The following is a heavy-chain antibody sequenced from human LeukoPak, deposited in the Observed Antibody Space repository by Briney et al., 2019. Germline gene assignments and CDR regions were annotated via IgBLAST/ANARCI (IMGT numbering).Heavy chain of an antibody. CDR3: ARDLPVAGTSDY. Sequence: GGSLRLSCATSGFTFSSYSMNWVRQAPGKGLEWVSSISSSSSYIYYADSVKGRFTISRDNAKNSLYLQMNSLRAEDTAVYYCARDLPVAGTSDYWGQGTLVTVSS. J-gene: IGHJ4*02. CDR1: GFTFSSYS. V-gene: IGHV3-21*01. CDR2: ISSSSSYI. D-gene: IGHD6-19*01.